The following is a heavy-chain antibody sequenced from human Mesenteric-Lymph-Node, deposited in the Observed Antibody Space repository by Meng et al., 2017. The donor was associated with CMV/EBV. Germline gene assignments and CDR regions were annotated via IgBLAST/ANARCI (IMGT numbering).Heavy chain of an antibody. CDR1: GGSVSSDSSY. CDR3: ARGDFWSGYFDY. J-gene: IGHJ4*02. D-gene: IGHD3-3*01. Sequence: SETLSLTCTVSGGSVSSDSSYWSWIRQPPGKGLEWIGYIYYSGSTNYNPSLKSRVTISVDTSKNQFSLKLSSVTAADTAVYYCARGDFWSGYFDYWGQGTLVTVSS. CDR2: IYYSGST. V-gene: IGHV4-61*01.